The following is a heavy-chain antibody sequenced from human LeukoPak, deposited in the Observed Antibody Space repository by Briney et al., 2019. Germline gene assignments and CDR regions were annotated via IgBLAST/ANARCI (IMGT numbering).Heavy chain of an antibody. CDR3: ARGGSYGPPYYLDY. CDR2: INSDGSST. D-gene: IGHD5-18*01. CDR1: GFTFSSYW. Sequence: GGSLRLSCAASGFTFSSYWMHWVRQAPGKGLVWVSRINSDGSSTSYADSVKGRFTISRDNAKNTLYLQMNSLRAEDTAVYYCARGGSYGPPYYLDYWGQGTLVTVSS. V-gene: IGHV3-74*01. J-gene: IGHJ4*02.